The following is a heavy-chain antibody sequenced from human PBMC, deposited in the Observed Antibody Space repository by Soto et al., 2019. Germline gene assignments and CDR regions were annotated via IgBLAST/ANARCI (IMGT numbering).Heavy chain of an antibody. CDR1: GGTFSSYA. J-gene: IGHJ5*02. CDR2: IIPIFGTA. CDR3: ARDVRYYDSSGYYYSP. D-gene: IGHD3-22*01. Sequence: VKVSCKASGGTFSSYAISWVRQAPGQGLEWMGGIIPIFGTANYAQKFQGRVTITADESTSTAYMELSSLRSEDTAVYYCARDVRYYDSSGYYYSPWGQGTLVTVSS. V-gene: IGHV1-69*13.